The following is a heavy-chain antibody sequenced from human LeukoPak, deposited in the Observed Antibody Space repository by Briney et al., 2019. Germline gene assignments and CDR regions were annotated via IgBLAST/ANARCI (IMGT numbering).Heavy chain of an antibody. CDR3: ARATTYSSSSLLYYYYYYMDV. Sequence: GASVKVSCKASGYTFTGYYMHWVRQAPGQGLEWMGWINPNSGGTNYAQKFQGRVTMTRDTSISTAYMELSRLRSDDTAVYYCARATTYSSSSLLYYYYYYMDVWGKGTTVTVSS. CDR1: GYTFTGYY. V-gene: IGHV1-2*02. D-gene: IGHD6-6*01. J-gene: IGHJ6*03. CDR2: INPNSGGT.